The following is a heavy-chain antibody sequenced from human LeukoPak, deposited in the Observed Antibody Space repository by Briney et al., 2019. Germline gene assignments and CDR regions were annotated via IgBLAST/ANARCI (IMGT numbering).Heavy chain of an antibody. CDR1: GGSISSYY. Sequence: PSETLSLTCTVSGGSISSYYWSWIRQPPGKGLEWIGYIYYSGSTNYNPSLKSRVTISVDTSKNQFSLKLSSVTAADTAVYYCARHSKRSSSSWFDYWGQGTLVTVSS. CDR3: ARHSKRSSSSWFDY. CDR2: IYYSGST. D-gene: IGHD6-13*01. V-gene: IGHV4-59*08. J-gene: IGHJ5*01.